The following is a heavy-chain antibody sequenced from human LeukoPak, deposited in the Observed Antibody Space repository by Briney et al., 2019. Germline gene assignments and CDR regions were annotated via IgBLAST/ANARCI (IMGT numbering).Heavy chain of an antibody. J-gene: IGHJ4*02. CDR2: ISSSYSGV. CDR3: ARESPSDYGGDY. CDR1: GFSFSDYG. V-gene: IGHV3-48*01. D-gene: IGHD4-23*01. Sequence: GGSLRLSCAASGFSFSDYGMTWVRQAPGEGLEWVSYISSSYSGVDYVDSVKGRFTISRGNAENSLFLQMNSLRAEDTAVYYCARESPSDYGGDYWGQGTLVTVSS.